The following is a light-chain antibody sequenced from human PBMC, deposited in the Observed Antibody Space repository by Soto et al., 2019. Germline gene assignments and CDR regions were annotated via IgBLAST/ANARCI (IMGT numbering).Light chain of an antibody. Sequence: FVVTQSPDTLSLSPGETATLSCRASQSVSSSVAWYQHKPGQSPRLVVYSGYKRSPGIPARFSGSGSGTDFTLTISSLESYDFAIYYCQQRYSWLRVFGPGTKVEVK. CDR2: SGY. CDR1: QSVSSS. J-gene: IGKJ1*01. V-gene: IGKV3-11*01. CDR3: QQRYSWLRV.